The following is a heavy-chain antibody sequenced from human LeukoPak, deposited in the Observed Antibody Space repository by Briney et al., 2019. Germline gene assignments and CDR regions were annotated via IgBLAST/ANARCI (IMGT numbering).Heavy chain of an antibody. CDR2: IYHSGST. J-gene: IGHJ6*02. D-gene: IGHD3-3*01. Sequence: SETLSLTCAVSGGSISSGGYSWSWIRQPPGTGLEWIGYIYHSGSTYYNPSLKSRVTISVDRSKNQFSLKLSSVTAADTAVYYCARHGRFLEWTRSYYYGMDVWGQGTTVTVSS. CDR3: ARHGRFLEWTRSYYYGMDV. V-gene: IGHV4-30-2*01. CDR1: GGSISSGGYS.